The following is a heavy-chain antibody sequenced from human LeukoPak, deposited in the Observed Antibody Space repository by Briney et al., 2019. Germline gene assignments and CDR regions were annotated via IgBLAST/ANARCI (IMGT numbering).Heavy chain of an antibody. Sequence: GGSLRLSCAASGFTFRTSGMHWVRQAPGKGLEWVALISYDGSDKDYAKSVKGRFTISRDNSKNTLYLQMNSLRAEDTAVYYCAKDMSGGDCPDYWGQGTLVTVSS. CDR3: AKDMSGGDCPDY. J-gene: IGHJ4*02. D-gene: IGHD2-21*02. CDR1: GFTFRTSG. V-gene: IGHV3-30*18. CDR2: ISYDGSDK.